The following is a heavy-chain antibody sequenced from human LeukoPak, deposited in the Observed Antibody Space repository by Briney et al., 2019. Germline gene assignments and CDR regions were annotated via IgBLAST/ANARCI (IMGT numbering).Heavy chain of an antibody. D-gene: IGHD4-17*01. CDR2: INPNSGGT. CDR1: GYTFTGYY. V-gene: IGHV1-2*02. Sequence: ASVKVSCKASGYTFTGYYMHWVRQAPGQGLEWMGWINPNSGGTNYAQKFQGRVTMTRDTSISTAYMELSRLRSEDTAVYYCAREEVTTVTTGYYYYYMDVWGKGTTVTISS. J-gene: IGHJ6*03. CDR3: AREEVTTVTTGYYYYYMDV.